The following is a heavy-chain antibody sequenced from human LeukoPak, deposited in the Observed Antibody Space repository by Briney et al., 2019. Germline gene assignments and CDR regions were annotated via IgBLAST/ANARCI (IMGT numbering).Heavy chain of an antibody. CDR2: ITSSSSYI. Sequence: GGSLRLFCAASGFPFSIYSMNCVRQAPGKGLEWVSSITSSSSYIYCAESVKGRFTISRDNAKNSLYLQMNSLRAEDTAVYYCARERAYSGYEFDYWGQGTLVTVSS. V-gene: IGHV3-21*01. CDR1: GFPFSIYS. D-gene: IGHD5-12*01. CDR3: ARERAYSGYEFDY. J-gene: IGHJ4*02.